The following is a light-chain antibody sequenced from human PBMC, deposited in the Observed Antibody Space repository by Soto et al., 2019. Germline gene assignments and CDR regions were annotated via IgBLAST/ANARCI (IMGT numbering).Light chain of an antibody. CDR2: AAS. CDR3: QQADRFPLT. Sequence: DIQMTQSPTSVSASLGDRVTITCRASQGISSWLAWYQQKPGKAPELLIYAASTLQSGVPSRFSGSGSGTEYSLTITRLQPEDFATYYCQQADRFPLTFGGGTYVEIK. V-gene: IGKV1-12*01. CDR1: QGISSW. J-gene: IGKJ4*01.